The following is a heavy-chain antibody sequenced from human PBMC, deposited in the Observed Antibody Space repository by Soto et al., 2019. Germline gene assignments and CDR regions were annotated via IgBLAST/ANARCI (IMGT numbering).Heavy chain of an antibody. CDR1: GFTFSSYA. Sequence: GGSLRLSCAVSGFTFSSYAMSWVRQAPGKGLEWVSAISGSGGSTHYADSVKGRFTISRDNSKNTLYLQMNSLRAEDTAVYYCAKDRDYGSDFDYWGQGTLVTVSS. J-gene: IGHJ4*02. CDR3: AKDRDYGSDFDY. D-gene: IGHD4-17*01. V-gene: IGHV3-23*01. CDR2: ISGSGGST.